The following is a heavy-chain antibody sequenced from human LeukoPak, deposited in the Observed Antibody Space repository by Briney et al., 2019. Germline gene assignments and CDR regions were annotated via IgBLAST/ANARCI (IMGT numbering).Heavy chain of an antibody. J-gene: IGHJ5*02. CDR2: IHTSGSN. V-gene: IGHV4-4*07. D-gene: IGHD1-26*01. CDR3: ARGLVGTTGEQNWFDP. CDR1: GGSISTYY. Sequence: RSETVSLTCTVSGGSISTYYWSWIRQPAGKGLEWIGRIHTSGSNSYNPSLKSRVTISVDKSKHQFSLRLSSVTAADTAVYYCARGLVGTTGEQNWFDPWGQGTLLSVS.